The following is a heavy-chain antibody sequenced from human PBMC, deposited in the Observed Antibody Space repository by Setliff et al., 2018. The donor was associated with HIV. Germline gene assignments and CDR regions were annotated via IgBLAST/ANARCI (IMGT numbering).Heavy chain of an antibody. Sequence: SETLSLTCAVDGGSFSGYYWSWIRQPPGKGLEWIGEINHSGSTNYNPSLKSRVTISVDTSKNQFSLKLTSVTAADTAVYYCARGRLYGVVDYWGQGTLVTVSS. V-gene: IGHV4-34*01. CDR2: INHSGST. D-gene: IGHD3-10*01. CDR1: GGSFSGYY. CDR3: ARGRLYGVVDY. J-gene: IGHJ4*02.